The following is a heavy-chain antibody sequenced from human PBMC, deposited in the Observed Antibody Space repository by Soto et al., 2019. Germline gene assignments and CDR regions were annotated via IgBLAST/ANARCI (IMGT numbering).Heavy chain of an antibody. Sequence: QVQLVQSGAEVKKPRSSVKVSCKASGGTFSSYTISWVRQAPGQGLEWMGRIIPILGIANYAQKFQGRVTITADKSTSTAYMELSSLRSEDTAVYYCARAAGYGDYVLGYWGQGTLVTVSS. D-gene: IGHD4-17*01. CDR3: ARAAGYGDYVLGY. V-gene: IGHV1-69*02. J-gene: IGHJ4*02. CDR1: GGTFSSYT. CDR2: IIPILGIA.